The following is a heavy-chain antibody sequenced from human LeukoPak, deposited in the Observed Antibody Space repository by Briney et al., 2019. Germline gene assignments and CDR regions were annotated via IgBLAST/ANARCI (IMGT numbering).Heavy chain of an antibody. CDR2: ISMSVGTT. J-gene: IGHJ4*02. CDR3: TEAQFNSLTYFDY. CDR1: GFTLSSYG. Sequence: PGGSLRLSWPASGFTLSSYGMSWVRQAPGKGLEWVSSISMSVGTTYLAGSAKGPFTNSSDNSQNTLKLQMNNLRAGDTAVYFSTEAQFNSLTYFDYWGQGTLVPVFS. D-gene: IGHD2/OR15-2a*01. V-gene: IGHV3-23*01.